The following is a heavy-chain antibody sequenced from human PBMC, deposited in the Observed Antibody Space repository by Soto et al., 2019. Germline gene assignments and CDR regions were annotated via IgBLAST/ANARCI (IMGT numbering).Heavy chain of an antibody. V-gene: IGHV1-18*01. J-gene: IGHJ4*02. CDR3: ARVQITGYNYAVY. CDR2: ISAYNGNT. CDR1: GYTFTSYG. Sequence: QVQLVQSGAEVKKPGASVKVSCKASGYTFTSYGISWVRQAPEQGLEWMGWISAYNGNTNYAQKLQGRVTMTTDTSTSRASMGLRSLKTDDTAVYYCARVQITGYNYAVYWGQGTLNTVSS. D-gene: IGHD5-12*01.